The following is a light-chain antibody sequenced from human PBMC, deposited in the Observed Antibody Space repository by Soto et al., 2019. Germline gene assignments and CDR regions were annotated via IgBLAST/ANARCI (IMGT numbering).Light chain of an antibody. V-gene: IGLV1-47*01. CDR3: ASWDDNLSGVV. J-gene: IGLJ3*02. CDR2: RSD. Sequence: QSVLTQPPSASGTPGQRVTMSCSGTSSNIANNFIYWYQQLHGTAPKLLIYRSDQRPSGVPDRFSASKSGTSASLAISGLRSEDESDYDCASWDDNLSGVVFGGGTKVTVL. CDR1: SSNIANNF.